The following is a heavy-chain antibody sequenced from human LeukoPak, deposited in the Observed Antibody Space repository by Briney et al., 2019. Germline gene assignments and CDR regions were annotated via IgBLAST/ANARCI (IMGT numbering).Heavy chain of an antibody. Sequence: GGSLRLSCAASGFTFSNYAMTWVRQAPGRGLEWVSSISGSGTTTYYADSVRGRFTISRDNSKNTLYLQMNSLRAEDTAVYYCAKDVGSYPDYWGQGTLVTVSS. V-gene: IGHV3-23*01. D-gene: IGHD1-26*01. CDR1: GFTFSNYA. CDR3: AKDVGSYPDY. J-gene: IGHJ4*02. CDR2: ISGSGTTT.